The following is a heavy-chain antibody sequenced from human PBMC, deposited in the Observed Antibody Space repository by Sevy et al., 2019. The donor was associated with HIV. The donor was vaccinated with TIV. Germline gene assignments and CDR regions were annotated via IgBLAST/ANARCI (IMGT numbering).Heavy chain of an antibody. D-gene: IGHD1-1*01. CDR1: GFTFSSYW. J-gene: IGHJ6*03. Sequence: GGSLRLSCAASGFTFSSYWMSWVRQAPGKGLEWVANIKQDGREKYYVDSVKGRFTISRDNAKNSLYLQMNSLRAEDTAVYYCARGKVQYYMDVWGKGTTVTVSS. CDR3: ARGKVQYYMDV. CDR2: IKQDGREK. V-gene: IGHV3-7*03.